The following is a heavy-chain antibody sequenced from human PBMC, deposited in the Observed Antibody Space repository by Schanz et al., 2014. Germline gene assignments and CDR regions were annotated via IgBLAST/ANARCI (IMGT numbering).Heavy chain of an antibody. CDR2: ISSSSSYI. CDR3: AKEKEEVAADGSFFDY. D-gene: IGHD6-13*01. J-gene: IGHJ4*02. V-gene: IGHV3-21*01. CDR1: GFTVSINY. Sequence: VQLVASGGGLVKPGGSLRLSCAASGFTVSINYMSWVRQAPGKGLEWVSSISSSSSYISYADSVKGRFTISRDNSKNTVNLQMNSLRAEDTAVYYCAKEKEEVAADGSFFDYWGQGTLVTVSS.